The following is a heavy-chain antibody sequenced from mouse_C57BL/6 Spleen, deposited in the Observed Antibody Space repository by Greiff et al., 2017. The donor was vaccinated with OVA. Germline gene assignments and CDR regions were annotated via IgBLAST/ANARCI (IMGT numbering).Heavy chain of an antibody. J-gene: IGHJ2*01. Sequence: QVQLQQPGAELVKPGASVKLSCKASGYTFTSYWMQWVKQRPGQGLEWIGEIDPSDSYTNYNQKFKGKATLTVDTSSSTAYMQLSSLTSEDSAVYYCARGYGNPYYFDYWGKGTTLTVSS. V-gene: IGHV1-50*01. CDR2: IDPSDSYT. D-gene: IGHD2-1*01. CDR3: ARGYGNPYYFDY. CDR1: GYTFTSYW.